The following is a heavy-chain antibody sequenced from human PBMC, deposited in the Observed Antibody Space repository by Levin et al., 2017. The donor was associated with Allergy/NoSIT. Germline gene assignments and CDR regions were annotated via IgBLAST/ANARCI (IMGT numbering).Heavy chain of an antibody. D-gene: IGHD1-1*01. V-gene: IGHV3-53*01. CDR2: IYSGGST. CDR1: GFTVSSNY. Sequence: GGSLRLSCAASGFTVSSNYMSWVRQAPGKGLEWVSVIYSGGSTYYADSVKGRFTISRDTSKNTLYLQMHSLRAEDTAVYYCARSHWNPYQFDYWGQGTLVTVSS. CDR3: ARSHWNPYQFDY. J-gene: IGHJ4*02.